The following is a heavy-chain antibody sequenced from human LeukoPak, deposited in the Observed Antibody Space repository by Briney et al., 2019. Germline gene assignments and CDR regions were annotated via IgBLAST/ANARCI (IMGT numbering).Heavy chain of an antibody. CDR1: GFTLRRYE. CDR2: MSSSCSTI. Sequence: PGGSLRLSCAASGFTLRRYEMNWLRQAPGRGLEWVSYMSSSCSTIYYAASVKGRFTISRDNAKTTLYMQMTTLRAADTAVYYCARGPPGYFDYWGQGTLSPSPQ. J-gene: IGHJ4*02. V-gene: IGHV3-48*03. CDR3: ARGPPGYFDY.